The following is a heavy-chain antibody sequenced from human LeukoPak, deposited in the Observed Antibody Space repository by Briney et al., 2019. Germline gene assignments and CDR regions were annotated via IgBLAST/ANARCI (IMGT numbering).Heavy chain of an antibody. Sequence: ASVKVSCKASGYTFTGYHMHWVRQAPGQGLEWIGRINPNSGDTNYAQKFQGRVTMTRDTSISTAYMELSRLRSDDTAVSYCARDYCSSTSCLFAYWGQGTLVTVSS. J-gene: IGHJ4*02. V-gene: IGHV1-2*06. CDR3: ARDYCSSTSCLFAY. CDR1: GYTFTGYH. CDR2: INPNSGDT. D-gene: IGHD2-2*01.